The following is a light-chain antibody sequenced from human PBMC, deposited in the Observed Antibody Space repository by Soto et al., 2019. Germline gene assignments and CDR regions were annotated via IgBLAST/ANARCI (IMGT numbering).Light chain of an antibody. CDR3: SSYAGSTYV. V-gene: IGLV2-8*01. CDR2: EVG. J-gene: IGLJ1*01. Sequence: QAVVTQPPSASGSPGQSVTISCTGTSSDVGGYRYVSWYQQHPGKAPKLIIYEVGKRPSGVSDRFSGSKSGNTASLTVSGLQAEDEADYYCSSYAGSTYVFGTGTKPTVL. CDR1: SSDVGGYRY.